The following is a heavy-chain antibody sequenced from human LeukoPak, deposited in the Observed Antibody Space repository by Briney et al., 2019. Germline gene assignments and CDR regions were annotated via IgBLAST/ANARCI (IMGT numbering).Heavy chain of an antibody. D-gene: IGHD3-3*01. CDR1: GFTFGDYA. J-gene: IGHJ4*02. Sequence: GGSLRLSCTASGFTFGDYAMSWVRQAPGKGLEWVGFIRSKAYGGTTEYAASVKGRFTISRDDSKSIAYLQMNSLKTEDTAVYYCTREAHDFWSGYLFDYWGQGTLVTVSS. V-gene: IGHV3-49*04. CDR3: TREAHDFWSGYLFDY. CDR2: IRSKAYGGTT.